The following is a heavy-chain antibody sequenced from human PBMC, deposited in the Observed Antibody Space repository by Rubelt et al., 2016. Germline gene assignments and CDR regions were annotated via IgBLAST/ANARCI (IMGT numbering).Heavy chain of an antibody. CDR3: TRTPFIRRGMDV. CDR1: GGSFSGYY. Sequence: QVQLQQWGAGLLKPSETLSLTCAVYGGSFSGYYWSWIRQPPGKGLEWIGEINHSGSTNYNPSLKSRVTISEDTSKNQFSRKPSSVTAADTAVYYCTRTPFIRRGMDVWGQGTTVTVSS. CDR2: INHSGST. D-gene: IGHD6-6*01. J-gene: IGHJ6*02. V-gene: IGHV4-34*01.